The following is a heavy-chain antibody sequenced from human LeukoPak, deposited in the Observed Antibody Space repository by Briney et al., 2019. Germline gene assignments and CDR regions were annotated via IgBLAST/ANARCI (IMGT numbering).Heavy chain of an antibody. D-gene: IGHD5-12*01. V-gene: IGHV4-59*11. Sequence: SETLSLTCTVSGGSISGHFWSWIRQPPGKGLEWIGSIYSSGTTNYNPSLKSRVTISVDTSKSQFSLKLSSVTAADTAVYYCARLGGYGYFDYWGQGTLVTVSS. J-gene: IGHJ4*02. CDR1: GGSISGHF. CDR2: IYSSGTT. CDR3: ARLGGYGYFDY.